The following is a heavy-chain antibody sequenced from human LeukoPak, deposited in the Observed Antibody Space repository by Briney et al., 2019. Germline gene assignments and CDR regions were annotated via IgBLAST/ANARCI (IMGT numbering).Heavy chain of an antibody. CDR3: ARGPQPYYSWFDP. CDR2: IYTSGST. Sequence: SQTLSLTCTVSGGSISSGSYYWSWIRQPAGKGLEWIGRIYTSGSTNYNPSLKSRVTISVDTSKNQFSLKLSSVTAADPAVYYCARGPQPYYSWFDPWGQGTLVTVSS. J-gene: IGHJ5*02. D-gene: IGHD3-10*01. CDR1: GGSISSGSYY. V-gene: IGHV4-61*02.